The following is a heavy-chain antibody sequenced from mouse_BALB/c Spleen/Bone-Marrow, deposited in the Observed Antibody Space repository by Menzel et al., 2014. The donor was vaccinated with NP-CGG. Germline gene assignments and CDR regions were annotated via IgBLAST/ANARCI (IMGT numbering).Heavy chain of an antibody. CDR3: ARGGISVDY. V-gene: IGHV1-80*01. J-gene: IGHJ2*01. CDR1: GYVFSTYW. CDR2: IYPGDGDT. Sequence: LQESGAELVKPGSSVKISCESSGYVFSTYWINWVKQRPGQGLEWIGQIYPGDGDTDYNGKFKDKATLTADKSSNTAYMQLSSLTSEDSAVYFCARGGISVDYWGQGTTFTVSS.